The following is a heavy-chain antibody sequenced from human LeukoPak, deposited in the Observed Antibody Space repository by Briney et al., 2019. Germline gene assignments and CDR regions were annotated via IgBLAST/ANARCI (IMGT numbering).Heavy chain of an antibody. CDR2: INPSGGST. D-gene: IGHD4-11*01. CDR1: GYTFTSYD. Sequence: GASVRVSFKASGYTFTSYDMHWVRQAPGQGRERMGIINPSGGSTSYAQKFPGRVTMTSDTSTSTVYMELRSLRSEDTAVYYCARGNSNYSRFYYYYYGMDVWGQGTTVTVSS. J-gene: IGHJ6*02. V-gene: IGHV1-46*01. CDR3: ARGNSNYSRFYYYYYGMDV.